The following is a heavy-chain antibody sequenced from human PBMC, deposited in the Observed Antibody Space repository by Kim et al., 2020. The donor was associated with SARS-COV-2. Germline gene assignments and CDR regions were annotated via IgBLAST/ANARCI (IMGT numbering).Heavy chain of an antibody. CDR2: IRSKIHGGST. CDR1: GFTFSKVW. J-gene: IGHJ1*01. D-gene: IGHD2-21*01. Sequence: GGSLRLSCAASGFTFSKVWLSWVRQAPGKGLEWVGRIRSKIHGGSTDYAAPVKGRFFIARDDSKDTLYMQMSGLTTEDTAVYYCTTDWERIGVLCDGDTCAPASLWGQGALIPVSS. CDR3: TTDWERIGVLCDGDTCAPASL. V-gene: IGHV3-15*01.